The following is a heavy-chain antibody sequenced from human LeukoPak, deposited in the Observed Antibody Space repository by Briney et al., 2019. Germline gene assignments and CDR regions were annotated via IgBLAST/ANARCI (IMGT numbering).Heavy chain of an antibody. D-gene: IGHD1-26*01. Sequence: GESLKISCAASGFTFSSYGMHWVRQAPGKGLEWVAFIRYDGSNKYYADPVKGRFTISRDNSKNTLYLQMNSLRAEDTAVYYCAKEMKRGATIDYWGQGTLVTVSS. CDR3: AKEMKRGATIDY. CDR1: GFTFSSYG. CDR2: IRYDGSNK. V-gene: IGHV3-30*02. J-gene: IGHJ4*02.